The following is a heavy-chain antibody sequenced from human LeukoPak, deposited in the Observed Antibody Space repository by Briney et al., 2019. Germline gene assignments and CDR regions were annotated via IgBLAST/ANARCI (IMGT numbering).Heavy chain of an antibody. CDR1: GGSISSYY. V-gene: IGHV4-4*07. Sequence: SETLSLTCTVSGGSISSYYWSWIRQPAGKGLEWIGRIYTSGSTNYNPSLKSRVTMSVDTSKNQFSLKLSSVTAADTAVYYCASRSSLDTSSGWYYDYWGQGTLVTVSS. CDR3: ASRSSLDTSSGWYYDY. CDR2: IYTSGST. J-gene: IGHJ4*02. D-gene: IGHD6-19*01.